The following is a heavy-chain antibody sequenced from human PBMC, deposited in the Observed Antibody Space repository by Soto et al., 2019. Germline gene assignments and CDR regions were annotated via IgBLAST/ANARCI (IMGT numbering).Heavy chain of an antibody. CDR1: GFTFRSYR. Sequence: EVQLMESGGGLVQPGGSLRLSCAASGFTFRSYRMSWVRQAPGKGLEWAANIKEDGSEKNYGGSVKGRFTISRDNAQKSLYLQMNSLRVEDTAEYYCVRVRDFWSGSHCCFYYMEVWGQGTTVIVYS. D-gene: IGHD3-3*01. CDR2: IKEDGSEK. V-gene: IGHV3-7*01. CDR3: VRVRDFWSGSHCCFYYMEV. J-gene: IGHJ6*03.